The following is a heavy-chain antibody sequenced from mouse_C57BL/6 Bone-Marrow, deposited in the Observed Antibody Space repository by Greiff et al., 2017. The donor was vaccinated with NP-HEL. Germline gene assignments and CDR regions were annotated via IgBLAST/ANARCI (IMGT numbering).Heavy chain of an antibody. V-gene: IGHV7-3*01. CDR2: IRNKANGYTT. J-gene: IGHJ4*01. CDR3: ARYSPYYAMDY. Sequence: EVKLMESGGGLVQPGGSLSLSCAASGFTFTDYYMSWVRQPPGKALEWLGFIRNKANGYTTEYSASVKGRFTISIDNSQSILYLQMNALSAEYSATYYCARYSPYYAMDYWGQGTSVTVSS. CDR1: GFTFTDYY.